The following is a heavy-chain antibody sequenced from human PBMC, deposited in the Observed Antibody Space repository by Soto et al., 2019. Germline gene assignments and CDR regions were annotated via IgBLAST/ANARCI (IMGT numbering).Heavy chain of an antibody. J-gene: IGHJ4*02. Sequence: PGGSLRLSCAASGFTFSTYAMSWVRQAPGKGLEWVSATGADGINKHYADSVKGRFTISRDNSRNTLFLQMNSLTVEDTAIYHCARKEGGTHPFDYWGQGTLVTVSS. CDR1: GFTFSTYA. D-gene: IGHD2-15*01. CDR2: TGADGINK. V-gene: IGHV3-23*01. CDR3: ARKEGGTHPFDY.